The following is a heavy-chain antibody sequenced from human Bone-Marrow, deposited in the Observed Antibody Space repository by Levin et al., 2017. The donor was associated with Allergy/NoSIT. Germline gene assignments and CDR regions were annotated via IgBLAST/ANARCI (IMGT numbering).Heavy chain of an antibody. CDR2: ISNDGSKK. Sequence: GGSLRLSCAASGFIFSSYGIHWVRQAPGKGLEWVAAISNDGSKKDYADSVKGRFTISRDNSKNTVYLQMNSLRPDDTAAYYCAKDLYDISTGYVGGCYYYCGMDVWGQGTTVTVSS. J-gene: IGHJ6*02. CDR3: AKDLYDISTGYVGGCYYYCGMDV. D-gene: IGHD3/OR15-3a*01. V-gene: IGHV3-30*18. CDR1: GFIFSSYG.